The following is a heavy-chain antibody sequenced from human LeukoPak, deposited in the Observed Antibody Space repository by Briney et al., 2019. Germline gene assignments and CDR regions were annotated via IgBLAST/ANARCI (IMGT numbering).Heavy chain of an antibody. D-gene: IGHD3-22*01. CDR2: FYPGDSDT. CDR3: ARVVYYYDSSGYYSDY. J-gene: IGHJ4*02. Sequence: PGESLKISCKASGYSFTSHWIGWVRQKPGKGLEWVGIFYPGDSDTRYSPSFQGQVTISADKSISTAYLQWSSLKASDTAMYYCARVVYYYDSSGYYSDYWGQGTLVTVSS. V-gene: IGHV5-51*01. CDR1: GYSFTSHW.